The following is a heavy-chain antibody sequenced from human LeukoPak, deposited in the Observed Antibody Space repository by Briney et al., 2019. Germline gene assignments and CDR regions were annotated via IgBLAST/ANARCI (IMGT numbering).Heavy chain of an antibody. CDR3: ARGPPAGSGWYPASY. D-gene: IGHD6-19*01. V-gene: IGHV3-30*03. J-gene: IGHJ4*02. CDR2: ISYDGSNK. CDR1: GFTFSSYS. Sequence: GGSLRLSCAASGFTFSSYSMNWVRQAPGKGLEWVAVISYDGSNKYYADSVKGRFTISRDNSKNTLYLQMNSLRAEDTAVYYCARGPPAGSGWYPASYWGQGTLVTVSS.